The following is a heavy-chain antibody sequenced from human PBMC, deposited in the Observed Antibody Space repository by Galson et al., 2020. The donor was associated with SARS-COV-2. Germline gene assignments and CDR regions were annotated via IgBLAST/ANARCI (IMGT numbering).Heavy chain of an antibody. J-gene: IGHJ4*02. V-gene: IGHV3-11*01. Sequence: GGSLRLYCAASGFTFSDYYMSWIRQAPGKGLEWVSYIRSSGSTIYYADSVKGRFTISRDNAKNSLYLQMNSLRAEDTAVYYCARDQYYYGSGSYWDYWGQGTLVTVSS. CDR2: IRSSGSTI. CDR1: GFTFSDYY. CDR3: ARDQYYYGSGSYWDY. D-gene: IGHD3-10*01.